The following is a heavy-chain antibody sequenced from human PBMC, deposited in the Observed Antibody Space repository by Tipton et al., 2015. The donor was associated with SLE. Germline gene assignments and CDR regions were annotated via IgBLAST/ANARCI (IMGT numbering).Heavy chain of an antibody. Sequence: VQLVQSGGGVVKPGGSLRLSCVGSGISFSSSWMTWVRQAPGKGLEWVAHIGQDGGEEFYVDSVRGRFIISRDNAKNSLYLQMNSLSVEDTAVYYCAREYQGSFYVNGAFDIWGQGTMVTVSS. D-gene: IGHD3-10*01. V-gene: IGHV3-7*01. CDR1: GISFSSSW. J-gene: IGHJ3*02. CDR3: AREYQGSFYVNGAFDI. CDR2: IGQDGGEE.